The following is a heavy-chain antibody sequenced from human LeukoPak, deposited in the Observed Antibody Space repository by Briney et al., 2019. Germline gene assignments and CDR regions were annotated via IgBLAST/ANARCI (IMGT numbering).Heavy chain of an antibody. CDR1: EFTFGDYA. CDR2: ITSKAYGGTT. D-gene: IGHD3-16*01. J-gene: IGHJ4*02. Sequence: GSLRLSCTTSEFTFGDYAMSWVRQAPGKGLEWVGFITSKAYGGTTEYAASVKGRFTISRDDSKSIAYLQMNSLRTEDTAVYYCTRDMIYTFHYWGQGTLVTVSS. V-gene: IGHV3-49*04. CDR3: TRDMIYTFHY.